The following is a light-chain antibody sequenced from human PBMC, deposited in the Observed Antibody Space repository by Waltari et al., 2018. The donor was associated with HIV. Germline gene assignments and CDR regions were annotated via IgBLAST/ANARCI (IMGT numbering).Light chain of an antibody. CDR2: RNN. CDR1: SSNIGTNY. CDR3: AAWDDTLTVV. J-gene: IGLJ2*01. Sequence: QSVLTQPPSASGTPGQSVTISCSGTSSNIGTNYVYWYQQFPGTAPKLLIYRNNTRPSGVPDRFSGSKSDTSASLAISGLRSDDEADYYCAAWDDTLTVVFGGGTKLTVL. V-gene: IGLV1-47*01.